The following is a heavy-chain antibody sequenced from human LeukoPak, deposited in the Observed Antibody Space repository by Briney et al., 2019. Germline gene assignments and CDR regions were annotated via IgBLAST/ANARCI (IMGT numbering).Heavy chain of an antibody. Sequence: KSEGSLRLSCAASGFTFSDYYVSWVRQAPGKGLEWVGRIKSKTDGGTTDYAAPVKGRFTISRDDSKNTLYLQMNSLKTEDTAVYYRSSGWPWGQGTLVTVSS. CDR1: GFTFSDYY. CDR3: SSGWP. V-gene: IGHV3-15*01. CDR2: IKSKTDGGTT. D-gene: IGHD6-19*01. J-gene: IGHJ5*02.